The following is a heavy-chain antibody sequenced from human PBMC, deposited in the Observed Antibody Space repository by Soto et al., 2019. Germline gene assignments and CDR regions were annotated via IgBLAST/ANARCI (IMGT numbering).Heavy chain of an antibody. CDR1: GFTFTNVA. D-gene: IGHD1-1*01. Sequence: XGSLRLSCAASGFTFTNVAMTWVRQAPGKGLEWVSTITDSGGSTDYADSVKGRFTISRDNSKSTLYLQMNNLRADDTAVYYCAKLYWNPRYFDYWGQGARVTVSS. V-gene: IGHV3-23*01. CDR2: ITDSGGST. CDR3: AKLYWNPRYFDY. J-gene: IGHJ4*02.